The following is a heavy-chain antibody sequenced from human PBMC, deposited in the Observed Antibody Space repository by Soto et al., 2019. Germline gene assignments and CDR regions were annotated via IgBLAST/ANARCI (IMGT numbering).Heavy chain of an antibody. V-gene: IGHV1-69*13. J-gene: IGHJ4*02. CDR2: IIPIFRTT. Sequence: ASVKVSCKASGGSFSSSAISWVRQAPGQGLEWMGEIIPIFRTTNYAQKFQGRVTITADESTSTAYMELSSLRSEDTAVYYCARKARNYEFYFDYWGQGTLVTVS. CDR3: ARKARNYEFYFDY. CDR1: GGSFSSSA. D-gene: IGHD1-7*01.